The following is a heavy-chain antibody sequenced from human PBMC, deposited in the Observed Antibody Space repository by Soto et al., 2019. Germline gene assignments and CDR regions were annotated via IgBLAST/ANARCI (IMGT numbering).Heavy chain of an antibody. V-gene: IGHV4-59*08. J-gene: IGHJ4*02. CDR3: ARHFSDPHTLLAG. CDR2: FSYVRGT. Sequence: PSETLSLTCTVSGGSITDYCWSWIRQPPGKGLEWIGYFSYVRGTNNSPSLKSRATISGDTSKNQLSLNLSSVTSADTAVYYCARHFSDPHTLLAGRAQG. CDR1: GGSITDYC. D-gene: IGHD3-3*02.